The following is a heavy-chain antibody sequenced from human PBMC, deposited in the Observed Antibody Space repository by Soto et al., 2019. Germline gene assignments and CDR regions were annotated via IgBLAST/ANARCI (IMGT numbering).Heavy chain of an antibody. D-gene: IGHD3-16*01. CDR2: ISTYNGDT. V-gene: IGHV1-18*01. CDR3: ARVGGGFDP. Sequence: QVQLVQSETEMKKPGASVKVSCKASGYIFTHDDISWVRQAPGQGLEWMGSISTYNGDTNYAQKFQNRVTMTTDTSTTTAYMELRNLRSDDTAVYYCARVGGGFDPWGQGTLVTVSS. J-gene: IGHJ5*02. CDR1: GYIFTHDD.